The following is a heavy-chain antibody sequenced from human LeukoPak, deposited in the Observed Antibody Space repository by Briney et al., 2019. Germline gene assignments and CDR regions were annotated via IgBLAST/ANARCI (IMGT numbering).Heavy chain of an antibody. CDR3: AREPVVVPAATLGS. CDR2: INSDGSST. D-gene: IGHD2-2*01. Sequence: GGSLRLSCAASGFTFSSYWMHWVRQAPGKGLVWVSRINSDGSSTSYADSVRGRFTISRDNAKNTLYLQMNSLRAEDTAVYYCAREPVVVPAATLGSWGRGTLVTVSS. V-gene: IGHV3-74*01. J-gene: IGHJ5*02. CDR1: GFTFSSYW.